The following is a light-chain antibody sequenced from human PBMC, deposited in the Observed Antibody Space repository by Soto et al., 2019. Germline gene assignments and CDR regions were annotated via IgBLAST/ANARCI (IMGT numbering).Light chain of an antibody. CDR1: QAISSY. Sequence: EIQLTQSPANLSLSPGERAPLSSRASQAISSYLAWYQQKPGQAPRLLIYDASKRATGIPARFSGSGSGTDFTLTISNVEPEDLAVYYCQQRSNWPLFGQGTRLEIK. CDR3: QQRSNWPL. V-gene: IGKV3-11*01. CDR2: DAS. J-gene: IGKJ5*01.